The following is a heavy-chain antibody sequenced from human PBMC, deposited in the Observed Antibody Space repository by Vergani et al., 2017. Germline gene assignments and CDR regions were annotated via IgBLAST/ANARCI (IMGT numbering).Heavy chain of an antibody. V-gene: IGHV3-11*04. D-gene: IGHD6-19*01. CDR2: ISSSGSTI. CDR1: GFTVSSNY. Sequence: VQLVESGGGLVQPGGSLRLSCAASGFTVSSNYMSWVRQAPGKGLEWVSYISSSGSTIYYADSVKGRFTISRDNAKNSLYLQMNSLRAEDTAVYYCARVGDGWYTWHGYYYGMDVWGQGTTVTVSS. J-gene: IGHJ6*02. CDR3: ARVGDGWYTWHGYYYGMDV.